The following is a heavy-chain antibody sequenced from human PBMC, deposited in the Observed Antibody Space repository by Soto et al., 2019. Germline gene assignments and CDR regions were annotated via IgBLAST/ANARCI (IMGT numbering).Heavy chain of an antibody. V-gene: IGHV3-73*01. D-gene: IGHD2-21*02. J-gene: IGHJ5*02. Sequence: PGGSLRLSCAASGFTFSGSAVHWVRQASGKGLEWVGRIRSKVNSYATTYAASVKGRFIISRDDSKNTAYLQMNSLKSDDTAVYYCTRHEAYCGGDCHKFEWFDPWRQGSLVTVSS. CDR1: GFTFSGSA. CDR2: IRSKVNSYAT. CDR3: TRHEAYCGGDCHKFEWFDP.